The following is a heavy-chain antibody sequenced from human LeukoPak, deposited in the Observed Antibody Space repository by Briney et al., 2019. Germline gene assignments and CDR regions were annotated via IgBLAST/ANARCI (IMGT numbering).Heavy chain of an antibody. J-gene: IGHJ6*02. CDR3: ARFGLRLAGMDV. V-gene: IGHV3-21*01. CDR2: ISSSSSYI. CDR1: GFTFSSYS. D-gene: IGHD3-3*01. Sequence: GGSLRLSCAASGFTFSSYSMNWVRQAPGKGLEWVSSISSSSSYIYYADPVKGRFTISRDNAKNSLYLQMNSLRAEDTAVYYCARFGLRLAGMDVWGQGTTVTVSS.